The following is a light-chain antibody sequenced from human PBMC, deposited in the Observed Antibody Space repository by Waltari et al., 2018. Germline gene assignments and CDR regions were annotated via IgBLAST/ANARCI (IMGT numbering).Light chain of an antibody. J-gene: IGLJ2*01. CDR2: DVS. V-gene: IGLV2-14*03. Sequence: QSALTQPASVSGSPGQSITISCTGTSSDVGGYNYVSWSQQHPGKAPKLMIYDVSNRPSGVSNRFSGSKSGNTASLTISGLQAEDEADYYCSSYTSSSTLAVVFGGGTKLTVL. CDR1: SSDVGGYNY. CDR3: SSYTSSSTLAVV.